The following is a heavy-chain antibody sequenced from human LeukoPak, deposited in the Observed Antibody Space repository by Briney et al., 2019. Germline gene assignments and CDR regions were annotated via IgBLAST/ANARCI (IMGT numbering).Heavy chain of an antibody. Sequence: SQTLSLTCTVSAGSISSGGYYWSWLRQHPGRGLEWNGYIYYTGSTYYNPSLKRRVSISVGTSKSQLSLKLSSVTAADTAVYYCARAADYDSSGYYFLHYFDYWGQGTLVTVSS. CDR3: ARAADYDSSGYYFLHYFDY. CDR2: IYYTGST. CDR1: AGSISSGGYY. D-gene: IGHD3-22*01. J-gene: IGHJ4*02. V-gene: IGHV4-31*03.